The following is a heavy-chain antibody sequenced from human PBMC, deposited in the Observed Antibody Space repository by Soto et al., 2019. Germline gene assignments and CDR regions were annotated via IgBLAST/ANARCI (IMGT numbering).Heavy chain of an antibody. CDR3: ARHDYGYYFDY. CDR2: IHYSGST. V-gene: IGHV4-31*03. CDR1: GDSISSGAYY. Sequence: LSLTCTVSGDSISSGAYYWSWIRQHPGKGLEWIGYIHYSGSTYYNPSLRGRLTMSVDTSENQFSLSLSSVTAADTAVYYCARHDYGYYFDYWGQGTLVTVSS. D-gene: IGHD4-17*01. J-gene: IGHJ4*02.